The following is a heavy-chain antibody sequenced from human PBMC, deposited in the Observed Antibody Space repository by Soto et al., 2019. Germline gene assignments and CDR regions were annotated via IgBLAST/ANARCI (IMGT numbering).Heavy chain of an antibody. CDR1: GGTLSSYA. D-gene: IGHD3-10*01. CDR2: FIPIFGTA. CDR3: GGVRGEDYYYGMDV. V-gene: IGHV1-69*12. J-gene: IGHJ6*02. Sequence: QVQLVQSGAEVKKPGSSVKVSCKASGGTLSSYAISWVRQAPGQGLEWMGGFIPIFGTADYAQKFQGRVTITADESTSTSYMELSSLRSEETAVYYSGGVRGEDYYYGMDVWGQGTTVTVSS.